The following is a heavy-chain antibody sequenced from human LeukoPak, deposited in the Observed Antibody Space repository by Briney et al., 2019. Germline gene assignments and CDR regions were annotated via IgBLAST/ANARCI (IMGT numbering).Heavy chain of an antibody. CDR2: IKQDGSEK. CDR1: GFTFTNYW. CDR3: VRALGSSSADY. D-gene: IGHD6-6*01. V-gene: IGHV3-7*01. J-gene: IGHJ4*02. Sequence: PGGSLRLSCTASGFTFTNYWMSWVRQAPGKGLEWVANIKQDGSEKYYVDSVEGRFTISRDNADNSLSLQMNSLRGEDTAVYYCVRALGSSSADYWGQGTLVTVSS.